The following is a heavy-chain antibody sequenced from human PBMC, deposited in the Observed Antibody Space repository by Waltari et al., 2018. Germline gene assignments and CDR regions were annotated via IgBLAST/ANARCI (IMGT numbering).Heavy chain of an antibody. D-gene: IGHD4-17*01. V-gene: IGHV3-21*01. J-gene: IGHJ4*02. Sequence: EVQLVESGGGLVKPGGSLRLSCAASGFTFSSYSMTWVREAPGKGLEWVSSSSSSSNYRYYADSVNGRFTISRDNAKNSLYLQMNSLRAEDTAVYYCAIRPYGGNPGPDYWGQGTLVTVSS. CDR1: GFTFSSYS. CDR2: SSSSSNYR. CDR3: AIRPYGGNPGPDY.